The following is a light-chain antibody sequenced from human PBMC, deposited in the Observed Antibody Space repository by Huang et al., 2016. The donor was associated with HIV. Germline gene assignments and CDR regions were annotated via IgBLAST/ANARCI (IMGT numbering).Light chain of an antibody. CDR3: QQYNSWPPWT. J-gene: IGKJ1*01. CDR2: GAS. Sequence: EIVVTQSPVTLSASPGETVTLSCRASQSIGNLAWYQQKPGQAPRLLIYGASTRVIRIPDRFSGSGSGTEFTLTISSLQSEDFAVYFCQQYNSWPPWTFGQGTKVDIK. CDR1: QSIGN. V-gene: IGKV3-15*01.